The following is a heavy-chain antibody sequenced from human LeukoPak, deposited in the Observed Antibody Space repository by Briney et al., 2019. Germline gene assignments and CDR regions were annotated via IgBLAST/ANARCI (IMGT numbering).Heavy chain of an antibody. Sequence: SVKVSCKASGGTFSSYAISWVRQAPGQGLEWMGGIIPIFGTANYAQKFQGRVTITADESTSTAYMELSSLRSEDTAVYYCARGSAVRGWDDYSGYYPTFDYWGQGTLVTVSS. V-gene: IGHV1-69*13. J-gene: IGHJ4*02. CDR1: GGTFSSYA. CDR3: ARGSAVRGWDDYSGYYPTFDY. D-gene: IGHD3-22*01. CDR2: IIPIFGTA.